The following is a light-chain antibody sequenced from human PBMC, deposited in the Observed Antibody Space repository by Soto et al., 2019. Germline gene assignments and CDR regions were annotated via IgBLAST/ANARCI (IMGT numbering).Light chain of an antibody. V-gene: IGLV1-44*01. J-gene: IGLJ2*01. CDR1: SSNIGSNS. Sequence: QSVLTQPPSVSGTPGQRVTISCSGSSSNIGSNSVNWYQQVPGTAPKLLIYSTNQRPSGVPDRFSGSKSDTSASLAISGLQSEDEAEYYCAAWDDSLNGEVVFGGGSKVTVL. CDR3: AAWDDSLNGEVV. CDR2: STN.